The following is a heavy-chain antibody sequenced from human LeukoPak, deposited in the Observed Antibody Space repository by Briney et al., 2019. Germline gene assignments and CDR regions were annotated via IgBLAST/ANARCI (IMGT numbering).Heavy chain of an antibody. CDR1: GYTFTSYD. CDR2: MNPNSGNT. V-gene: IGHV1-8*02. J-gene: IGHJ4*02. Sequence: ASVKVSCKASGYTFTSYDINWVRQATGQGLEWMGWMNPNSGNTGYAQKFQGRVTMTRNTSISTAYMELSSLRSEDTAVYYCARVAINYYDSSGYLDYWGQGTLVTVSS. D-gene: IGHD3-22*01. CDR3: ARVAINYYDSSGYLDY.